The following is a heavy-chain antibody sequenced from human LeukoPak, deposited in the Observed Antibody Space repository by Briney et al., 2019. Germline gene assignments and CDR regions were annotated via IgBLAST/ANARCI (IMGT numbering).Heavy chain of an antibody. CDR3: AKVMGAH. V-gene: IGHV3-30-3*01. CDR1: GFTFSSYA. J-gene: IGHJ4*02. D-gene: IGHD2-8*01. Sequence: GRSLRLSCAASGFTFSSYAMHWVRQAPGKGLEWVAVISYDGSNKYYADSVKGRFTISRDNSKNTLYLQMNSLRAEDTAVYYCAKVMGAHWGQGTLVTVSS. CDR2: ISYDGSNK.